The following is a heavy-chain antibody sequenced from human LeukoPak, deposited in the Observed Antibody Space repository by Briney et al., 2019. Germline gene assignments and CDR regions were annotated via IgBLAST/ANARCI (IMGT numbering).Heavy chain of an antibody. CDR2: IHHSGRS. J-gene: IGHJ4*02. Sequence: KTPETLSLTCTVSADSLSSGGHYWAWIRQFPGKCLESIGFIHHSGRSRHNPSLKDRVAISVDTSRKQFALKLSSVTAADTAMYYCARGGNRFGGFYFDYWGQGIQVIVSS. CDR1: ADSLSSGGHY. V-gene: IGHV4-31*03. D-gene: IGHD3-10*01. CDR3: ARGGNRFGGFYFDY.